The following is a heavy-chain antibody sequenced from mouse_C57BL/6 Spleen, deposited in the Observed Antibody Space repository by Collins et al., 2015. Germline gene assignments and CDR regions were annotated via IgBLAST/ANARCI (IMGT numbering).Heavy chain of an antibody. D-gene: IGHD2-1*01. V-gene: IGHV2-2*02. CDR2: IWSGGST. CDR3: ASLYYGNSLYYAMDY. CDR1: GFSLTSYG. J-gene: IGHJ4*01. Sequence: QVQLKQSGPGLVQPSQNLSITCTVSGFSLTSYGVHWVRQSPGKGLEWLGVIWSGGSTDYNAAFISRLSISKDNSKSQVFFKMNSLQANDTAIYYCASLYYGNSLYYAMDYWGQGTSVTVSS.